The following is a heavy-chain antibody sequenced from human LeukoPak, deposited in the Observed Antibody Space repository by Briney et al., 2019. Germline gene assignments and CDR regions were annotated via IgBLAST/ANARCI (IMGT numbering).Heavy chain of an antibody. D-gene: IGHD3-10*01. CDR1: GFTVSSNY. Sequence: PGGSLRLSCAASGFTVSSNYMSWVRQAPGKGLEWVAVISYDGSNKYYADSVKGRFTISRDNSKNTLYLQMNSLRAEDTAVYYCAKSGRRGVRGVIIDAFDIWGQGTMVTVSS. CDR2: ISYDGSNK. CDR3: AKSGRRGVRGVIIDAFDI. V-gene: IGHV3-30*18. J-gene: IGHJ3*02.